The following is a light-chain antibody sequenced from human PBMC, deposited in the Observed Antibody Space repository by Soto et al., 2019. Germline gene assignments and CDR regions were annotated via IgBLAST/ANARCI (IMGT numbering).Light chain of an antibody. CDR1: QSVSNN. V-gene: IGKV3-15*01. J-gene: IGKJ1*01. CDR2: AAS. CDR3: QQYDKWPRT. Sequence: EAVMSLSPATLSMSPGERATLSCRASQSVSNNLAWYQQKPGQAPRLLIYAASSRPTGIAARFSGGGSGTQFTLTISSLQSEDFAVYYCQQYDKWPRTFGQGTKV.